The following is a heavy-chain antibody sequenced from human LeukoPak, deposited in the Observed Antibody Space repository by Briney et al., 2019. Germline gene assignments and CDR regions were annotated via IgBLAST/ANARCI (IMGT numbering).Heavy chain of an antibody. Sequence: SETLSLTCTVSGGSISSYYWSWIRQPPGKGLEWIGYIYYSGSTNYNPSLKSRVTISVDTSKNQFSLKLSSVTAADTAVYYCARIESYYGSGSYPVYYFDYWGQGTLVTVSS. CDR3: ARIESYYGSGSYPVYYFDY. J-gene: IGHJ4*02. V-gene: IGHV4-59*12. D-gene: IGHD3-10*01. CDR2: IYYSGST. CDR1: GGSISSYY.